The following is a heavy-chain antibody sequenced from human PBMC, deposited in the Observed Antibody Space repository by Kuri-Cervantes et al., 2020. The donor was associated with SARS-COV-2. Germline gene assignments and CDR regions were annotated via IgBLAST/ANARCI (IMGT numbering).Heavy chain of an antibody. CDR2: IYYSGST. J-gene: IGHJ4*02. Sequence: SETLSLTCTVSGGSVSSGSYYWSWIRQPPGKGLEWIGYIYYSGSTNYNPSLKSRVTISVDTSKNQFSLKLSSVTAADTAVYYCARKGLWSGYLNWGQGTLVTVSS. V-gene: IGHV4-61*01. D-gene: IGHD3-3*01. CDR3: ARKGLWSGYLN. CDR1: GGSVSSGSYY.